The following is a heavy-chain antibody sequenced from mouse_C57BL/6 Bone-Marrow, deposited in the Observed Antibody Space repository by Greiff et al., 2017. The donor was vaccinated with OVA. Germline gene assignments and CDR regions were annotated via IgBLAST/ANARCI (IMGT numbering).Heavy chain of an antibody. CDR3: ARDYYGSSPYGYCDV. CDR2: INPNNGGT. V-gene: IGHV1-26*01. CDR1: GYTFTDYY. J-gene: IGHJ1*03. Sequence: VQLQQSGPELVKPGASVKISCKASGYTFTDYYMNWVKQSHGKSLEWIGDINPNNGGTSYNQKFKGKATLTVDKSSSTAYMELRSLTSEDSAVYYCARDYYGSSPYGYCDVWGTGTTVTVSA. D-gene: IGHD1-1*01.